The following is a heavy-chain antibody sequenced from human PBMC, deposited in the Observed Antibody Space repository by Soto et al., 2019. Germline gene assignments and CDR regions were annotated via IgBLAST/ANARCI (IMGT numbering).Heavy chain of an antibody. CDR1: GFTFSHYA. V-gene: IGHV3-30*04. D-gene: IGHD6-19*01. CDR3: AKGDPVAGAFGY. CDR2: VSYDGTTK. Sequence: QVQLVESGGGVVQPGRSLRLSCAASGFTFSHYAIHWVRQAPGKGLEWVAVVSYDGTTKYYADSVKGRFTISRDNSKNTLFLQMNSLGPEDTGVYYCAKGDPVAGAFGYWGQGTVVTVSS. J-gene: IGHJ4*02.